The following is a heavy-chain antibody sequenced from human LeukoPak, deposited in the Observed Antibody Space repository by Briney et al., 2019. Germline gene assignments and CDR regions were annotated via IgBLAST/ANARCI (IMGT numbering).Heavy chain of an antibody. V-gene: IGHV4-59*01. D-gene: IGHD3-16*01. Sequence: SETLSLTCTVSGGSITNDYWNWIRQSSGKQLEWIGSIHCSGTINYSPSLKSRITISLDTSKNQFSLKLSSVTAADTAMYYCATSYDHGWLIGSWGQGTLVTVSS. J-gene: IGHJ4*02. CDR2: IHCSGTI. CDR3: ATSYDHGWLIGS. CDR1: GGSITNDY.